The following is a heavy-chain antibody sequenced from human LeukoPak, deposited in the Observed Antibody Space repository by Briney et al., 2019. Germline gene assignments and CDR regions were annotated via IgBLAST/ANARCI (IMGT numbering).Heavy chain of an antibody. CDR2: IYYSGST. D-gene: IGHD6-13*01. CDR1: GGSISSYY. J-gene: IGHJ1*01. V-gene: IGHV4-59*01. CDR3: ARGNGDSSSWYSPYSEYFQH. Sequence: SQTLSLTCTVSGGSISSYYWSWIRQPPGKGLEWIGYIYYSGSTNYNPSLKSRVTISVDTSKNQFSLKLSSVTAADTAVYYCARGNGDSSSWYSPYSEYFQHWGQGTLVTVSS.